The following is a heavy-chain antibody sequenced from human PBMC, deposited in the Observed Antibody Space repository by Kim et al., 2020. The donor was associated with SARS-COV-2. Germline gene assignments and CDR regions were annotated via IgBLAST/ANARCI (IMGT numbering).Heavy chain of an antibody. CDR2: ISYDESNK. CDR1: GFTFSSYA. Sequence: GGSLRLSCAASGFTFSSYAMHWVRQAPGKGLEWVAVISYDESNKYYADSVKGRFTFSRDNSKNTLYLQMNSLRAEDTAVFYCARGDYYGSGSYYKGYFDYCGQRTLVSVSS. V-gene: IGHV3-30-3*01. D-gene: IGHD3-10*01. CDR3: ARGDYYGSGSYYKGYFDY. J-gene: IGHJ4*02.